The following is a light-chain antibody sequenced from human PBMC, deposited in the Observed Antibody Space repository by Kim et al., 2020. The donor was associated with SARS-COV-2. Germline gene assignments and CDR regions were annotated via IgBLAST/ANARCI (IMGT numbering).Light chain of an antibody. CDR3: NSRDSSGNHPDV. V-gene: IGLV3-19*01. CDR1: SLRSYY. CDR2: GKN. Sequence: LGQTVRITCQGDSLRSYYASWYQQMPGQAPVLVIYGKNNRPSGIPGRFSGSSSGNTASLTITGAQAEDEADYYCNSRDSSGNHPDVFGTGTKVTVL. J-gene: IGLJ1*01.